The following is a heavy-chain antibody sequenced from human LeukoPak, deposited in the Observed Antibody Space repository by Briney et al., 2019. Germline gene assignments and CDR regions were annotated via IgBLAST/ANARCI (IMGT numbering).Heavy chain of an antibody. J-gene: IGHJ4*02. CDR2: IFHSGDV. V-gene: IGHV4-59*08. CDR1: GGSISSYY. CDR3: ARVVASTSIDS. Sequence: SETLSLTCTVSGGSISSYYWSWVRQPPGKGPEWIGSIFHSGDVYYNPSLKSRVTLSVDPSKNRFSLKLTSVTAADTAIYYCARVVASTSIDSWGQGTLVTVSS. D-gene: IGHD2-15*01.